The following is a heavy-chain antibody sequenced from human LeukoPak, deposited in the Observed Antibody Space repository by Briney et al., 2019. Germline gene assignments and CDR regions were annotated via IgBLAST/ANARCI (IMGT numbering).Heavy chain of an antibody. CDR2: ISDRGADT. CDR1: GFAFNIYA. D-gene: IGHD1-26*01. J-gene: IGHJ4*02. Sequence: GGSLRLSCAASGFAFNIYAMNWVRQAPGKGLEWVSAISDRGADTYYADSVKGRFTISRDNAKNSLYLQMNSLRAEDTAVYYCARPYYVAANYYFDYWGQGTLVTVSS. V-gene: IGHV3-23*01. CDR3: ARPYYVAANYYFDY.